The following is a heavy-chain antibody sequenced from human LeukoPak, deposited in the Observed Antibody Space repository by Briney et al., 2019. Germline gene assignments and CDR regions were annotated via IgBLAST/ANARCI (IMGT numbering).Heavy chain of an antibody. CDR2: IPYDGSQS. CDR1: GFNFRNSG. D-gene: IGHD2-15*01. Sequence: GGSLRLSCVASGFNFRNSGMHWARQAPGKGLEWVTCIPYDGSQSHYAKSVKGRFTVSRDTSNNTLFLQMDSLILEDTAVYYCVKDRGGWSFDSWGQGTLVTVSS. CDR3: VKDRGGWSFDS. J-gene: IGHJ4*02. V-gene: IGHV3-30*02.